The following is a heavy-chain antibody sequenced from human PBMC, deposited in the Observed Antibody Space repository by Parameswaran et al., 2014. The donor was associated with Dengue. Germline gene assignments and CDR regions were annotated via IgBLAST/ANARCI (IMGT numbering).Heavy chain of an antibody. CDR2: ISAYNGNT. Sequence: VRQAPGQGLEWMGWISAYNGNTNYAQKLQGRVTMTTDTSTSTAYMELRSLRSDDTAVYYCARDSKLGARAFDYWGQGTLVTVSS. CDR3: ARDSKLGARAFDY. V-gene: IGHV1-18*01. J-gene: IGHJ4*02. D-gene: IGHD1-26*01.